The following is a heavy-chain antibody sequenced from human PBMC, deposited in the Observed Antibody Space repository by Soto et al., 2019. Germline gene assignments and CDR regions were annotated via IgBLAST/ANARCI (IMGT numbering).Heavy chain of an antibody. Sequence: HPGGSLRLSCAASGFTFSSYAMHWVRQAPGKGLEWVAVISYDGSNKYYADSVKGRFTISRDNSKNTLYLQMNSLRAEDTAVYYCARDLGSSWYPEYFQHWGQGTPVTVSS. CDR3: ARDLGSSWYPEYFQH. J-gene: IGHJ1*01. V-gene: IGHV3-30-3*01. D-gene: IGHD6-13*01. CDR1: GFTFSSYA. CDR2: ISYDGSNK.